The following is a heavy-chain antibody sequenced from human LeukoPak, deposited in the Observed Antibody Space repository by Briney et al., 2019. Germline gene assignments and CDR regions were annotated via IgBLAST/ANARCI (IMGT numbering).Heavy chain of an antibody. CDR1: GGSISTYY. J-gene: IGHJ4*02. CDR2: IYYTGST. V-gene: IGHV4-59*12. CDR3: ARGSLIRNGDYVYY. Sequence: SETLSLTCIVSGGSISTYYWSWIRQPPGKGLEWIGYIYYTGSTTYNPSLKSRVSISVDTSKNQFSLKLSSVTAADTAVYYCARGSLIRNGDYVYYWGQGTLVTVSS. D-gene: IGHD1-1*01.